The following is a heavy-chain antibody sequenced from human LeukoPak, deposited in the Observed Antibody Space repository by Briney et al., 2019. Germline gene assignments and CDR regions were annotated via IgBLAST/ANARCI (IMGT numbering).Heavy chain of an antibody. J-gene: IGHJ5*02. CDR1: GFTFSDYW. CDR3: ATEFVGSGSYWWFDP. Sequence: GGSLRLSCAASGFTFSDYWMHWVRQAPGKGLVWVSRINHDGSSTSYADSVKGRFTISRDNAKNTLYLQMNSLRAEDTAVYYCATEFVGSGSYWWFDPWGQGTLVTVSS. CDR2: INHDGSST. D-gene: IGHD3-10*01. V-gene: IGHV3-74*01.